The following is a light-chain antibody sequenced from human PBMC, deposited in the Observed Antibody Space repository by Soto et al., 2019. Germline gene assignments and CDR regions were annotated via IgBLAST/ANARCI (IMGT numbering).Light chain of an antibody. CDR2: EVT. V-gene: IGLV2-18*02. CDR3: SSYTSSNTYV. Sequence: QSVLTQPPSVSGSPGQSVTISCPGTNNDVGSYTRVSWYQQPPGTAPKVMIYEVTNRPSGVPDRFSGSKSGNTASLTISGLQAEDEADYYCSSYTSSNTYVFGTGTKVTVL. CDR1: NNDVGSYTR. J-gene: IGLJ1*01.